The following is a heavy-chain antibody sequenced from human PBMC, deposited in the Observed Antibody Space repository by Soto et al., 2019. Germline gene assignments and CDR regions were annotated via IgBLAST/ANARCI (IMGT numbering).Heavy chain of an antibody. D-gene: IGHD6-13*01. CDR3: ATHDGPAAAGLVLDF. CDR2: IKQDENGK. CDR1: GFTFSSRW. V-gene: IGHV3-7*02. J-gene: IGHJ4*02. Sequence: EVQLVESGGGLVQPGGSLRLSCEASGFTFSSRWMTWVRQGPGKGLEWVANIKQDENGKDYVDSVKGRFNISRDNANNTRYRQMNSLRAEGTAVYYCATHDGPAAAGLVLDFWGQGTLVTVSS.